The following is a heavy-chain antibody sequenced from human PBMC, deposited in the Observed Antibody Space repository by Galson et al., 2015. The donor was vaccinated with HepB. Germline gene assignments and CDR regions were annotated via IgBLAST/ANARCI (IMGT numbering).Heavy chain of an antibody. J-gene: IGHJ6*03. CDR2: IYPGDSDT. CDR1: GYSFTSYW. CDR3: ARHMPVPAAIMGQRYYYYYYMDV. Sequence: QSGAEVKKPGESLKISCKGSGYSFTSYWIGWVRQMPGKGLEWMGIIYPGDSDTRYSPSFQGQVTISADKSISTAYLQWSSLKASDTAMYYCARHMPVPAAIMGQRYYYYYYMDVWGKGTTVTVSS. D-gene: IGHD2-2*02. V-gene: IGHV5-51*01.